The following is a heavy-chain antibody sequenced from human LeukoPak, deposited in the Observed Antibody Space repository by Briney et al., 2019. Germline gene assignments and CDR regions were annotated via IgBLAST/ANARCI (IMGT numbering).Heavy chain of an antibody. CDR1: GFTFSSYA. CDR2: ISYDGSNK. V-gene: IGHV3-30-3*01. Sequence: PGRSLRLSCAASGFTFSSYAMHWVRQAPGEGLEWVAVISYDGSNKYYADSVKGRFTISRDNSKNTLYLQMNSLRAEDTAVYYCARDRGGGLEMYYFDYWGQGTLVTVSS. J-gene: IGHJ4*02. CDR3: ARDRGGGLEMYYFDY. D-gene: IGHD3/OR15-3a*01.